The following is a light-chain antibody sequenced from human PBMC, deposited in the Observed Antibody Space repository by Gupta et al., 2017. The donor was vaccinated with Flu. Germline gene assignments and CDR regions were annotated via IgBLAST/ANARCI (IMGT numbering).Light chain of an antibody. CDR2: SDN. Sequence: SVLTQPPSASGTPGQRVTISCSGSSSNIGTHSVYWYQQVPGTAPHLLIYSDNRRHAWVPDRFSASKSDTSASLAISVLRSEDEADYYCAAWDDILRGFYVFGTGTTVTVV. CDR1: SSNIGTHS. J-gene: IGLJ1*01. V-gene: IGLV1-47*01. CDR3: AAWDDILRGFYV.